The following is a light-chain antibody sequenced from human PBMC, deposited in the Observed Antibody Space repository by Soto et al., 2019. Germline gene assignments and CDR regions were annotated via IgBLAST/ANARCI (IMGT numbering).Light chain of an antibody. Sequence: QYALTQPRSVSGSPGQSVTISCTGSSSDVGGYNYVSWYQQYSGKAPKLIIFDVSKRPSGVPDRFSGSKSGNTASLTISGLQAEDEADYYCCSFAVTDISWLFGGGTKLTVL. J-gene: IGLJ3*02. CDR2: DVS. CDR3: CSFAVTDISWL. CDR1: SSDVGGYNY. V-gene: IGLV2-11*01.